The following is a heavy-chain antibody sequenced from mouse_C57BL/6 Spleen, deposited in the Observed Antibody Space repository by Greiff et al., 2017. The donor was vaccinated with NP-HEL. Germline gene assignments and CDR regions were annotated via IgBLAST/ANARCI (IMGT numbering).Heavy chain of an antibody. V-gene: IGHV5-17*01. CDR1: GFTFSDYG. CDR2: ISSGSSTI. CDR3: ARRGTLSSYYAMDY. J-gene: IGHJ4*01. D-gene: IGHD3-3*01. Sequence: EVQGVESGGGLVKPGGSLKLSCAASGFTFSDYGMHWVRQAPEKGLEWVAYISSGSSTIYYADKVKGRFTISRDNAKNTLFLQMTSLRSEDTAMYYCARRGTLSSYYAMDYWGQGTSVTVAS.